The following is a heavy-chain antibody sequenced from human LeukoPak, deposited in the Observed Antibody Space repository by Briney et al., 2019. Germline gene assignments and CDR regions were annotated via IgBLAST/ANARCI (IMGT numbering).Heavy chain of an antibody. D-gene: IGHD6-19*01. CDR1: GFTFSSYA. Sequence: GGSLRLSCAASGFTFSSYAMSWVRQAPGKGLEWVSAISGSGGSTYCADSVKGRFTISRDNSKNTLYLQMNSLRAEDTAVYYCAKYHGWYSTFLNYWGQGTLVTVSS. CDR2: ISGSGGST. CDR3: AKYHGWYSTFLNY. V-gene: IGHV3-23*01. J-gene: IGHJ4*02.